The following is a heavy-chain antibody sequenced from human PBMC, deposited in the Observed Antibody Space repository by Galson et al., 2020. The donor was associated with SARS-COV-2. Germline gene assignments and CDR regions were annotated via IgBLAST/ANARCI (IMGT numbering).Heavy chain of an antibody. Sequence: SQTISLTCTVYGDSISSSSSYWGCLRQHQGKRREWIGGFYYSRKTYYNLSLKTRVTISVDTSTNQFSLKLTSVTAADTAVYDGARGPAYYYDRNGHYTRPSAHFQHWGQGTLGTVCS. CDR1: GDSISSSSSY. CDR3: ARGPAYYYDRNGHYTRPSAHFQH. D-gene: IGHD3-22*01. J-gene: IGHJ1*01. V-gene: IGHV4-39*07. CDR2: FYYSRKT.